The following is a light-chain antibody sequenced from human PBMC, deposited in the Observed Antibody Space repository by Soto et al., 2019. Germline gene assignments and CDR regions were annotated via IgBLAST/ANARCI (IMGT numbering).Light chain of an antibody. CDR2: QVT. CDR3: SSYVVSYNWV. V-gene: IGLV2-8*01. Sequence: QSVLTQPPSASGSPGQSVTISCTGISSDVGGYGYVSWFQQHPGKAPKLIIYQVTKRPSGVPDRFSGSKSGNTASLTVSGLQAEDEADYYCSSYVVSYNWVFGGGTKLTVL. J-gene: IGLJ3*02. CDR1: SSDVGGYGY.